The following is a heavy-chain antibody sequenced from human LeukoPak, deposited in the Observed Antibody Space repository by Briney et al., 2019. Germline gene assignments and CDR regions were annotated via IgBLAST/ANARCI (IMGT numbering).Heavy chain of an antibody. V-gene: IGHV3-23*01. CDR2: VLGGGGAT. CDR1: GFIFNNNA. Sequence: GGSLRLSCAASGFIFNNNAMDWVRQAPGKGLEWVSGVLGGGGATYYADSVKGRFTISRDNSMNTVYLQMTSLTAEDTAVYYSARERGSTNWYPLPIDYWGQGTLVTVSS. J-gene: IGHJ4*02. D-gene: IGHD6-13*01. CDR3: ARERGSTNWYPLPIDY.